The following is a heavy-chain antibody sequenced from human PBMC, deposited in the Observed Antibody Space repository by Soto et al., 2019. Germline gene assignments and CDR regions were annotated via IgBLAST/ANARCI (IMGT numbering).Heavy chain of an antibody. Sequence: QAPLVQSGAEVKKPGASVKVSCKASGYTFTSYAMHWVRQAPGQRLEWMGWINAGNGNTKYSQKFQGRVTITRDTSASTAYMELSGLRSEDTAVYYCARGVWYYGDYVGNLFDPWGQGTLVTVSS. J-gene: IGHJ5*02. CDR1: GYTFTSYA. V-gene: IGHV1-3*01. CDR2: INAGNGNT. D-gene: IGHD4-17*01. CDR3: ARGVWYYGDYVGNLFDP.